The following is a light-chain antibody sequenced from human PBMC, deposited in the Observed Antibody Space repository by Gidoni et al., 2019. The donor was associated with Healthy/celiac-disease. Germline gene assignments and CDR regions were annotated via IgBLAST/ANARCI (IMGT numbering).Light chain of an antibody. Sequence: DIQMTQSPSSLSASVGDRVTITCQASQDISNYLNWYQQKPGKAPKLLIYDASNLETGVPSRFSGSGSGTDFTFTISSLQPEDIATYYCQQLRTFGPGTKVDIE. CDR3: QQLRT. CDR2: DAS. J-gene: IGKJ3*01. CDR1: QDISNY. V-gene: IGKV1-33*01.